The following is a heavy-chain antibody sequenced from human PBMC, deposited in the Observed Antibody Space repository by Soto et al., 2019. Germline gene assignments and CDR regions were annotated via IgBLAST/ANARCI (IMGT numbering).Heavy chain of an antibody. D-gene: IGHD3-16*01. CDR2: INHSGST. J-gene: IGHJ5*02. V-gene: IGHV4-34*01. CDR3: ARYWGGNWFDP. Sequence: QVQLQQWGAGLLKPSETLSLTCAVYGGSFSGYYWSWIRQPPGKGLECIGEINHSGSTNYNPSLKSRVTISVDTAKNQFSLKLSSVTAADTAVYYCARYWGGNWFDPWGQGTLVTVSS. CDR1: GGSFSGYY.